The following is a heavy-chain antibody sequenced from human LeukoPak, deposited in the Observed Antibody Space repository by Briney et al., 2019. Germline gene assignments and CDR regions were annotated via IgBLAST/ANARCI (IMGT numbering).Heavy chain of an antibody. V-gene: IGHV3-49*04. CDR1: GFTFGDYA. CDR2: IRSKAYGGTT. Sequence: PGGSLRLSCTASGFTFGDYAMSWVRQAPGKGLEWVGFIRSKAYGGTTEYAASVKGRFTISRDDSKSIAYLQMNSLKTEDTAVYYCTRGGRKYLDLGLHDYWGQGTLVTVPS. CDR3: TRGGRKYLDLGLHDY. D-gene: IGHD3-16*01. J-gene: IGHJ4*02.